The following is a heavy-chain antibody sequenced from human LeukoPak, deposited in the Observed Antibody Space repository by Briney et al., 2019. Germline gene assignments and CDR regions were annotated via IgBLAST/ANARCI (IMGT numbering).Heavy chain of an antibody. CDR3: ARQSQDYGVRHAFDI. Sequence: SETLSLTCAVYGGSFSGYYWSWIRQPPGKGLEWIGEINHSGSTNDNPSLKSRVTISVDTSKNQFSLKLSSVTAADTAVYYCARQSQDYGVRHAFDIWGQGTMVTVSS. CDR2: INHSGST. CDR1: GGSFSGYY. V-gene: IGHV4-34*01. J-gene: IGHJ3*02. D-gene: IGHD4-17*01.